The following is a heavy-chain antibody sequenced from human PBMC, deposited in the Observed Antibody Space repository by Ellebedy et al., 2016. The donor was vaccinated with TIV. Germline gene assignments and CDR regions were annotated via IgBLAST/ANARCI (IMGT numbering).Heavy chain of an antibody. V-gene: IGHV3-74*01. D-gene: IGHD3-10*01. CDR1: GFTFSSYW. CDR3: AKGNEGGVRGVIITTYYYYYYGMDV. J-gene: IGHJ6*02. Sequence: PGGSLRLSCAASGFTFSSYWMHWVRQVPGKGLVWVSRINSDGSSTSYADSVKGRFTISRDNAKNTLYLQMNRLRAEDTAVYYCAKGNEGGVRGVIITTYYYYYYGMDVWGQGTTVTVSS. CDR2: INSDGSST.